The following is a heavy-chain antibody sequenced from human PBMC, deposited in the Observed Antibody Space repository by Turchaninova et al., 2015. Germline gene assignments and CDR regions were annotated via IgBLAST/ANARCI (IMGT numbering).Heavy chain of an antibody. V-gene: IGHV1-8*03. CDR2: TNPTSGNT. CDR3: ARGRGAVAGTPGNNFDY. CDR1: GYPFTSYD. Sequence: QVQLVQSGAEVKKPGASVKVSCTASGYPFTSYDINWVRQATGQGRAWMGWTNPTSGNTGATQKCRGSGHSIRDPSTSTADMELISMRSDDTAVYYCARGRGAVAGTPGNNFDYWGQGTLVTVSS. D-gene: IGHD6-19*01. J-gene: IGHJ4*02.